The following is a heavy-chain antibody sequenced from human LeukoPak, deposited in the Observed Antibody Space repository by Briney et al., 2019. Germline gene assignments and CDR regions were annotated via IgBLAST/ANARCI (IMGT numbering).Heavy chain of an antibody. CDR1: GFTFSSYS. D-gene: IGHD2-21*02. Sequence: SGGSLRLSCAASGFTFSSYSMNWVRQAPGKGLEWVSYISSSSSTIYYADSVKGRFTISRDNAKNSLYLQMNSLRTEDTAVYYCASLCGGDCYSVNYYYYYMDVWGKGTTVTVSS. J-gene: IGHJ6*03. CDR3: ASLCGGDCYSVNYYYYYMDV. CDR2: ISSSSSTI. V-gene: IGHV3-48*01.